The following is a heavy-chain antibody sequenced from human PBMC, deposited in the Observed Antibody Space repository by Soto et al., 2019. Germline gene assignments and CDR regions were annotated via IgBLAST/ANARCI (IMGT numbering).Heavy chain of an antibody. J-gene: IGHJ4*02. D-gene: IGHD3-22*01. V-gene: IGHV1-69*13. Sequence: SVKVSCKASGGTFSSYAISWVRQSPGQGLEWMGGIIPIFGTAKYAQKCQGRVTITADESTSTAYMELSSLKSEDTAVYYCAREDDSSGYYYIDYWGQGTLVTVSS. CDR1: GGTFSSYA. CDR3: AREDDSSGYYYIDY. CDR2: IIPIFGTA.